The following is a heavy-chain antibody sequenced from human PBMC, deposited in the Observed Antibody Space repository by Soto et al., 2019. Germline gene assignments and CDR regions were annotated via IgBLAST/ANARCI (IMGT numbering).Heavy chain of an antibody. V-gene: IGHV3-23*01. J-gene: IGHJ6*03. CDR3: AKAGDTGYYMDV. CDR2: ISGSGGST. CDR1: GFTFSSYA. Sequence: EVQLLETGGGLVQPGGSLRLSCAASGFTFSSYAMSWGRQAPGKGLEWGSAISGSGGSTYYEECVRGRFTISRDNSKNTPYLQINSLRAADTPVYYCAKAGDTGYYMDVWGKGTTVTVSS.